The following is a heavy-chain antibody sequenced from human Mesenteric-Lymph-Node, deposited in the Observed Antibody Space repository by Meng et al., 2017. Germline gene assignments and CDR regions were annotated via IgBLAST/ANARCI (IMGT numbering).Heavy chain of an antibody. V-gene: IGHV2-5*02. CDR2: IYWDDAK. D-gene: IGHD3-22*01. CDR3: AHSQEGYYHY. CDR1: GFSLSTSGVG. J-gene: IGHJ4*02. Sequence: QVPLQESGPPRVKPTQTLTLTCTFSGFSLSTSGVGVGWIRQPPGKALEWLALIYWDDAKEYSPSLKSRLTITKDTSKNQVVLTVTNMDPVDTATHYCAHSQEGYYHYRGQGTLVTVSS.